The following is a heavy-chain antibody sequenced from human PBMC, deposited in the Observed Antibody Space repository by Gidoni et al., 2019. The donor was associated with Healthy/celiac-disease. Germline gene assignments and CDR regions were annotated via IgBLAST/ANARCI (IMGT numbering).Heavy chain of an antibody. Sequence: QVQLRESGPGLVKPSQTLSLTCTVSGGSISSGSYSWSWIRQPAGKGLEWIGRIYTSGSTNYNPSLKSRVTISVDTSKNQFSLKLSSVTAADTAVYYCARLAATVGPWFDPWGQGTLVTVSS. D-gene: IGHD2-15*01. CDR2: IYTSGST. CDR1: GGSISSGSYS. V-gene: IGHV4-61*02. J-gene: IGHJ5*02. CDR3: ARLAATVGPWFDP.